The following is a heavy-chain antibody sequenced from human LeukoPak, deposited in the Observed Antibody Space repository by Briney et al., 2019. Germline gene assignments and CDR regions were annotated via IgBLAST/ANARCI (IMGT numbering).Heavy chain of an antibody. Sequence: PGGSLRLSCAASGFTFSSYETNWVRQAPGKGLEWVSYISSSGSTIYYADSVKGRFTISRDNAKSSLYLQMNSLRAEDTAVYYCASNSGVSSSWQRDYWGQGTLVTVSS. CDR3: ASNSGVSSSWQRDY. V-gene: IGHV3-48*03. CDR1: GFTFSSYE. CDR2: ISSSGSTI. J-gene: IGHJ4*02. D-gene: IGHD6-13*01.